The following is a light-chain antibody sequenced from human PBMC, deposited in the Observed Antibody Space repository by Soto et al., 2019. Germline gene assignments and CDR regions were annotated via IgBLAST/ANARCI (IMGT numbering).Light chain of an antibody. J-gene: IGKJ2*01. CDR1: QSVSSSS. V-gene: IGKV3-20*01. CDR3: QQYGSSPRYT. CDR2: GAS. Sequence: EIGFTQSPGTLSLSPGERATLSCRSSQSVSSSSLAWYQQKPGQAPRLLIYGASSRATGIPDRFSGSGSGTDFTLTISRLEPEDFAVYYCQQYGSSPRYTFGQGTKLEIK.